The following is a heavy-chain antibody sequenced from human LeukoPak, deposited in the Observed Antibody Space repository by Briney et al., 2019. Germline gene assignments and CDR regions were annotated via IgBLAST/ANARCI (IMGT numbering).Heavy chain of an antibody. V-gene: IGHV1-8*01. CDR1: GYTFTNYD. Sequence: ASVKVSCKTSGYTFTNYDINWVRQSPGQGLEWMGWMSPNSDNTGSAEKFRGRFTVTRDTSTDTAFMELSGLGSEDTAIYYCAREGGSGHSYYFDFWGRGTLVTVSS. CDR2: MSPNSDNT. D-gene: IGHD3-22*01. CDR3: AREGGSGHSYYFDF. J-gene: IGHJ4*02.